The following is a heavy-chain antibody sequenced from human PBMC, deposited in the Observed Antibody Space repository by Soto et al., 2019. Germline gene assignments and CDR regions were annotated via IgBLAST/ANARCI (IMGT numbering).Heavy chain of an antibody. CDR1: GYSFTSYW. J-gene: IGHJ6*02. CDR3: ARHGIAAAGTFGMDV. CDR2: IYPGDSDT. V-gene: IGHV5-51*01. Sequence: PGESLKISCKGSGYSFTSYWIGWVRQMPGKGLEWMGIIYPGDSDTRYSPSFQGQVTISADKSISTAYLQWSSLKASDTAMYYCARHGIAAAGTFGMDVWGRGTTVTVSS. D-gene: IGHD6-13*01.